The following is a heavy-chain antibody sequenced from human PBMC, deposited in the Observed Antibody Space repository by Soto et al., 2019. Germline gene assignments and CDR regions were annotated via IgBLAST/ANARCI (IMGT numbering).Heavy chain of an antibody. CDR2: ISFSSTNI. D-gene: IGHD7-27*01. J-gene: IGHJ4*02. CDR3: ARGAGDLPY. V-gene: IGHV3-21*01. CDR1: GFTFSSYT. Sequence: EVQLVESGGGLVKPGGSLRLSCAASGFTFSSYTMNWVRQAPGKGLEWVSSISFSSTNIHYADSVKARFTISRDNAKNSLYLQMNSLRAEDTAVYYCARGAGDLPYWGQGTLVTVSS.